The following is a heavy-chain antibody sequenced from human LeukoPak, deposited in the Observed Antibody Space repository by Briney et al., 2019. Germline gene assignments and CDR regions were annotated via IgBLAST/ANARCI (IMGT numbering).Heavy chain of an antibody. CDR3: ARDGSYATEYFQH. CDR1: GFTFSSYW. CDR2: IKQDGSEK. Sequence: GGSLRLSCAASGFTFSSYWMSWVRQAPGKGLEWVANIKQDGSEKYYVDSVKGRFTISRDNAKNSLHLQMNSLRAEDTAVYYCARDGSYATEYFQHWGQGTPVTVSS. D-gene: IGHD1-26*01. V-gene: IGHV3-7*01. J-gene: IGHJ1*01.